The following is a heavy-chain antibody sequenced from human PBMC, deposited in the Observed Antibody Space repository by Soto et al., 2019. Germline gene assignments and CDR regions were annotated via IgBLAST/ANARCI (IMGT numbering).Heavy chain of an antibody. CDR1: GFTFSNAW. J-gene: IGHJ3*02. CDR2: IKSKTDGGTT. Sequence: PGGSVRLSCAASGFTFSNAWMNWVRQAPGKGLEWVGRIKSKTDGGTTDYAAPVKGRFTISRDDSKNTLYLQMNSLKTEDTAVYYCTTALNYYDSSGYDGSAFDIWGQGTMVTVSS. CDR3: TTALNYYDSSGYDGSAFDI. D-gene: IGHD3-22*01. V-gene: IGHV3-15*07.